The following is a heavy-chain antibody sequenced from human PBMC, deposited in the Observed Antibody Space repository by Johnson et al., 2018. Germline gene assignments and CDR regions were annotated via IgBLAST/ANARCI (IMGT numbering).Heavy chain of an antibody. CDR1: GFNFNNYW. Sequence: EVQLVESGGGLVQPGGSLRLSCAVSGFNFNNYWLTWVRQAPGKGLEWVANINQDGRETYYVGSVKGRSTISRDIARNSVYLQMHSLRVEDPAVFYCARRYDYTGRYYRPGAFDIWGQGTMVTVSS. J-gene: IGHJ3*02. D-gene: IGHD2-8*02. CDR3: ARRYDYTGRYYRPGAFDI. CDR2: INQDGRET. V-gene: IGHV3-7*01.